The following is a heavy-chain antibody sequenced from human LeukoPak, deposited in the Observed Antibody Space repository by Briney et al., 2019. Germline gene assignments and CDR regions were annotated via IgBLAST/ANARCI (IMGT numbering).Heavy chain of an antibody. CDR2: INHSGST. CDR1: GGSFSGYY. J-gene: IGHJ6*03. Sequence: PSETLSLTCAVYGGSFSGYYWSWIRQPPGKGLEWIGEINHSGSTNYNPSLKSRVTISVYTSKNQFSLKLSSLTAADTAVYYCARNSRVYATSYYYYYYMDVWGKGTTVTVSS. CDR3: ARNSRVYATSYYYYYYMDV. D-gene: IGHD2-8*01. V-gene: IGHV4-34*01.